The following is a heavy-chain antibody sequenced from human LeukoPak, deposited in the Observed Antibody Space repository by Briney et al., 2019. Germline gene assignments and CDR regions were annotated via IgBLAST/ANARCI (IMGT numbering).Heavy chain of an antibody. J-gene: IGHJ4*02. D-gene: IGHD6-19*01. V-gene: IGHV4-59*01. CDR2: IYYSEST. CDR1: GGSISSYY. CDR3: ARGRDSSGWYAPYGY. Sequence: SETLSLTCTVSGGSISSYYWSWIRQPPGKGLEWIGYIYYSESTNYNPSLKSRVTISVDTSKNQFSLKLSSVTAADTAVYYCARGRDSSGWYAPYGYWGQGTLVTVSS.